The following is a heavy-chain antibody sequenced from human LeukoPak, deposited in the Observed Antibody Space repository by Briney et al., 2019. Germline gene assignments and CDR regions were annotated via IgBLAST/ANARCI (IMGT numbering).Heavy chain of an antibody. CDR2: ISFDGSNK. J-gene: IGHJ4*02. D-gene: IGHD3-3*01. CDR3: ARVYDFWSGYPIDY. Sequence: GRSLRLSCAASGFTFSSYAMHWVRQAPGKGLEWVAVISFDGSNKYYADPVKGRFTISRDNSKNTLYLQMNSLRAEDTAVYYCARVYDFWSGYPIDYWGQGTLVTVSS. V-gene: IGHV3-30-3*01. CDR1: GFTFSSYA.